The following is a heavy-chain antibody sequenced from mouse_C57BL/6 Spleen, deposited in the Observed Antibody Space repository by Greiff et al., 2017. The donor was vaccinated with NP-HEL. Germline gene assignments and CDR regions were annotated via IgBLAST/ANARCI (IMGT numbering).Heavy chain of an antibody. V-gene: IGHV14-4*01. CDR2: IDPENGDT. Sequence: EVQLQQSGAELVRPGASVKLSCTASGFNIKDDYMHWVKQRPEQGLEWIGWIDPENGDTEYASKFQGKATITADTSSNTAYLQLSSLTSEDTAVDYCTTLHSPLAYWGQGTLVTVSA. CDR3: TTLHSPLAY. D-gene: IGHD1-2*01. CDR1: GFNIKDDY. J-gene: IGHJ3*01.